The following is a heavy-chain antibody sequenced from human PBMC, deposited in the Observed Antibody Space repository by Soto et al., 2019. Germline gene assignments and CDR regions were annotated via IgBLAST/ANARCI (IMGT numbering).Heavy chain of an antibody. J-gene: IGHJ3*02. V-gene: IGHV4-59*01. CDR2: IYYSGST. CDR1: GGSISSYY. D-gene: IGHD3-22*01. CDR3: ARDHYDSSSYYSYDAFDI. Sequence: PSETLSLTCTVSGGSISSYYWSWIRQPPGKGLEWIGYIYYSGSTNYNPSLKSRVTISVDTSKNQFSLKLSSVTAADTAVYYCARDHYDSSSYYSYDAFDIWGQGTMVTVSS.